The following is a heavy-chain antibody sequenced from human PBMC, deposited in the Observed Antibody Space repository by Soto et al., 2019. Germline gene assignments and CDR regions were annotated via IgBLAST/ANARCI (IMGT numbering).Heavy chain of an antibody. V-gene: IGHV1-46*01. Sequence: GASAKVSCTASGYTFTSYYMHWVRQAPGQGLEWMGIINPSGGSTSYAQKFQGRVTMTRDTSTSTVYMELSSLRSEDTAVYYCARDAILPEDGMGVWGQGTTVTVSS. CDR2: INPSGGST. CDR3: ARDAILPEDGMGV. D-gene: IGHD2-15*01. J-gene: IGHJ6*02. CDR1: GYTFTSYY.